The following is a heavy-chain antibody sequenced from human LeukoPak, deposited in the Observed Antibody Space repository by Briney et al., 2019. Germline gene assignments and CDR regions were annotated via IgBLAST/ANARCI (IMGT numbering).Heavy chain of an antibody. V-gene: IGHV1-2*02. CDR3: ARELWTGGSPYFDS. Sequence: ASVKVSCKASVYTFIGHYIHWVRQAPGLGLEWMGWINPNGGGTTYAQKFQGRVTMTRDTSSSTVYMELRRLRYDDTAVYYCARELWTGGSPYFDSWGQGSLVTVSS. D-gene: IGHD2-15*01. J-gene: IGHJ4*02. CDR2: INPNGGGT. CDR1: VYTFIGHY.